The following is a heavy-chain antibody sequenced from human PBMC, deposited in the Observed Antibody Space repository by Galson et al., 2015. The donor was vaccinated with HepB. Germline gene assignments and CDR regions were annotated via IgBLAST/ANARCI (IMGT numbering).Heavy chain of an antibody. J-gene: IGHJ3*02. D-gene: IGHD3-22*01. CDR3: ARPGVRDRYYYDSSGYLMGAFDI. CDR1: GYSFTSYW. V-gene: IGHV5-51*03. CDR2: IYPGDSDT. Sequence: QSGAEVKKPGESLKISCKGSGYSFTSYWIGWVRQMPGKGLEWMGIIYPGDSDTRYSPSFQGQVTISADKSISTAYLQWSSLKASDTAMNYCARPGVRDRYYYDSSGYLMGAFDIWGQGTMVTVSS.